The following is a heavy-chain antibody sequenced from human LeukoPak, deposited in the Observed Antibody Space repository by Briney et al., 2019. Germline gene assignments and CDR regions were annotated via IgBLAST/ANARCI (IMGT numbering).Heavy chain of an antibody. CDR2: ISTSSSYI. CDR3: ATSSAYYYFDFDY. CDR1: GFTFSSYS. Sequence: PGGSLRLSCAASGFTFSSYSMNWVRQAPGKGLEWVSFISTSSSYIHNADSVKGRFTISRDNAKNSLYLQMNSLRAEDTAVYYCATSSAYYYFDFDYWGQGTLVTVSS. J-gene: IGHJ4*02. V-gene: IGHV3-21*01. D-gene: IGHD3-22*01.